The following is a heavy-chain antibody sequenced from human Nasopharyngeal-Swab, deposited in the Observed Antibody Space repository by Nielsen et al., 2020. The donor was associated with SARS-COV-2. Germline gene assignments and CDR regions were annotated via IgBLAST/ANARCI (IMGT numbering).Heavy chain of an antibody. CDR1: GGSFSGYF. J-gene: IGHJ4*02. CDR2: INHSGST. Sequence: SETLSLTCAVYGGSFSGYFWSWIRQPPGKGLEWIGEINHSGSTNYNPSLKSRVTISVDKSKNQFSLKLSSVTAADTAVYYCARVGVRSDYGSYGRPGTIDYWGQGTLVTVSS. CDR3: ARVGVRSDYGSYGRPGTIDY. D-gene: IGHD3-10*01. V-gene: IGHV4-34*01.